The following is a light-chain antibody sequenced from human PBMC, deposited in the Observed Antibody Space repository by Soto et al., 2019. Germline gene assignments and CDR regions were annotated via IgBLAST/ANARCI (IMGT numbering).Light chain of an antibody. CDR1: QNILYSSNNKNY. Sequence: DIVMTQSPDSLAVSLGERATINCRSIQNILYSSNNKNYLAWYQQKPGQPPKLLIYWASTRESGVPDRFSGSGSGTDFTLAISSLQAEDVAVYYCQQYYTVPVTFGPGTKVDIK. V-gene: IGKV4-1*01. CDR2: WAS. J-gene: IGKJ3*01. CDR3: QQYYTVPVT.